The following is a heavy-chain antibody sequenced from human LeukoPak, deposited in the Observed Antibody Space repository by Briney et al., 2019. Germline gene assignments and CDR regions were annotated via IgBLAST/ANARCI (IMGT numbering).Heavy chain of an antibody. CDR3: ARGLTPYYYYYMDV. J-gene: IGHJ6*03. CDR1: GFTFSSYA. CDR2: ISGSGGST. D-gene: IGHD2-21*02. V-gene: IGHV3-23*01. Sequence: GGSLRLSCAASGFTFSSYAMSWVRQAPGKGLEWVSAISGSGGSTYYADSVKGRFTISRDNSKNTLYLQMNSLRAEDTAVYYCARGLTPYYYYYMDVWGKGTTVTVSS.